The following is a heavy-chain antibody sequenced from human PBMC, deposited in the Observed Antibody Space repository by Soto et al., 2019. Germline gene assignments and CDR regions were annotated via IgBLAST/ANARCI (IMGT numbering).Heavy chain of an antibody. CDR3: ARREYATSPLDP. CDR2: IYYTGTT. CDR1: GGSVVSSAYY. V-gene: IGHV4-39*01. D-gene: IGHD2-2*01. Sequence: SETLSLTCTVSGGSVVSSAYYWVWIRQPPGKGLEYIGNIYYTGTTTYNAALKSRVTISVDRSKNQISLRLTSVTAADTTVYYCARREYATSPLDPWGQGTLVTVSS. J-gene: IGHJ5*02.